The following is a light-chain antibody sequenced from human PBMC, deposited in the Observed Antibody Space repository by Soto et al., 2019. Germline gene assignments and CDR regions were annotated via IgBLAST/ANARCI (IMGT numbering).Light chain of an antibody. CDR1: QGIRND. CDR2: ATS. V-gene: IGKV1-6*01. Sequence: AIQVTQSPSSLSASVGDRVTITCRASQGIRNDLGWYQQKPGKPPKLLIYATSRLQSGVPSRFSGSGSDTDFTLTISSLQPEDFATYYCLQDYDYPLTFGGGTKVQIK. J-gene: IGKJ4*01. CDR3: LQDYDYPLT.